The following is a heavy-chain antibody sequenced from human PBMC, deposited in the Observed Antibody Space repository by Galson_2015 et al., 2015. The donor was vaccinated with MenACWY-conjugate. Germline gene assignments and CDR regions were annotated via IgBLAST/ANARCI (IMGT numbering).Heavy chain of an antibody. CDR3: AADFER. J-gene: IGHJ4*02. D-gene: IGHD3-9*01. CDR1: GGSVSSGDYY. Sequence: QVQLQESGPGLVKPSQTLSLTCTVSGGSVSSGDYYWTWIRQPAGKGLEWIGRIYSSGPTHYHPPPADGGTKSRDPCKNHFSLKVISVTAADTAVYYCAADFERWGQGTLVTVSS. V-gene: IGHV4-61*02. CDR2: IYSSGPT.